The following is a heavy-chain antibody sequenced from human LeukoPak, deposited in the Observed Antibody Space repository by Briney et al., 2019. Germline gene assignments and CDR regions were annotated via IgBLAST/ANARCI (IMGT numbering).Heavy chain of an antibody. Sequence: GGSLRLSCAASGFTFSTYPMSWVRQAPGKGLEWVSSITAGTSDTIYADSVKGRFTISRDNSKNTLSLQMNSLRAEATALYYCATSSGWYPKYFGYWGQGILVSVSS. CDR3: ATSSGWYPKYFGY. V-gene: IGHV3-23*01. CDR2: ITAGTSDT. J-gene: IGHJ4*02. CDR1: GFTFSTYP. D-gene: IGHD6-19*01.